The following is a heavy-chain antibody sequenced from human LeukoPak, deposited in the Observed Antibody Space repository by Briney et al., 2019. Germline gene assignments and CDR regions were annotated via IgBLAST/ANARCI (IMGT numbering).Heavy chain of an antibody. CDR3: ARDSRRELLHAFDI. Sequence: PSETLSLTCAVSGASITTYYWSWIRQPPGKGLEWIGRIYTSGSTNYNPSFKSRVTMPLDTSKNQFSLKLSSVSAADTAVYYCARDSRRELLHAFDIWGQGTMVTVSS. CDR2: IYTSGST. V-gene: IGHV4-4*07. J-gene: IGHJ3*02. D-gene: IGHD1-26*01. CDR1: GASITTYY.